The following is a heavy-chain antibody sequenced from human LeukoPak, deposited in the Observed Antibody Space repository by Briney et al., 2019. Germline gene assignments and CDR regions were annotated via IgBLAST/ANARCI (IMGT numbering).Heavy chain of an antibody. Sequence: SVKVSCKASGGTFSSYAISWVRQAPGQGLEWMGGIIPIFGTANYAQKFQGRVTITADESTSTAYMELSSLRSEDTAVYYCARAGNAYYDILTGSRLDYWGQGTLVTVSS. D-gene: IGHD3-9*01. CDR3: ARAGNAYYDILTGSRLDY. J-gene: IGHJ4*02. CDR2: IIPIFGTA. V-gene: IGHV1-69*13. CDR1: GGTFSSYA.